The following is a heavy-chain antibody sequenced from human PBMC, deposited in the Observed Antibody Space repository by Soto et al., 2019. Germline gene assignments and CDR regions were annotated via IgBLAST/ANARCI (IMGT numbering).Heavy chain of an antibody. D-gene: IGHD3-22*01. V-gene: IGHV4-30-2*01. Sequence: QLQLQESGSGLVKPSQTLSLTCAVSGGSISSGGYSWSWIRQPPGKGLEWIGYIYHSGSTYYNPSLKSRVTISVDRSKNQFSLKLSSVTVADTAVYYCARGGDSRNYYYYYYGMDVWGQGTTVTVSS. CDR3: ARGGDSRNYYYYYYGMDV. CDR2: IYHSGST. CDR1: GGSISSGGYS. J-gene: IGHJ6*02.